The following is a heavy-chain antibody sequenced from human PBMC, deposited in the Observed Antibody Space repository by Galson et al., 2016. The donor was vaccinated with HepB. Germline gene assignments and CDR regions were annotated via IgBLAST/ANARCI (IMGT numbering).Heavy chain of an antibody. CDR1: GFTFSTYT. J-gene: IGHJ4*02. D-gene: IGHD1-1*01. CDR3: AKDRYWNRDFDY. V-gene: IGHV3-23*01. CDR2: TDGSGGST. Sequence: SLRLSCAGSGFTFSTYTMSWVRQAPGKGLEWVSGTDGSGGSTYYADSVKGRFTISRDNSKSTMYLQMNSLKAEDTAIYYCAKDRYWNRDFDYWGQGTLVIVSS.